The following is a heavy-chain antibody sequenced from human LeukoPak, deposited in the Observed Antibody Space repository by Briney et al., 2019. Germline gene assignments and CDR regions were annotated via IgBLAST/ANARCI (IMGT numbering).Heavy chain of an antibody. D-gene: IGHD3-10*02. V-gene: IGHV4-4*07. J-gene: IGHJ5*02. Sequence: SETLSLTCTVSGGSISSYYWSWIRQPAGKGLEWIGRIYTSGSTNYNPSLKSRVTMSVDTSKNQFSLKLSSVTAADTAVYYCAREGVRWTSSGWFDPWGQGTLVTVSS. CDR1: GGSISSYY. CDR3: AREGVRWTSSGWFDP. CDR2: IYTSGST.